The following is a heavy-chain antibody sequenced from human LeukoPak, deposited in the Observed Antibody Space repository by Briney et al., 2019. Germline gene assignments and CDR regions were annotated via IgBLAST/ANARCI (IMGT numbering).Heavy chain of an antibody. CDR2: ISGSGGST. V-gene: IGHV3-23*01. J-gene: IGHJ4*02. CDR1: GFTFSSYA. D-gene: IGHD1-26*01. CDR3: AKDIKKIVGATIVFDY. Sequence: GGSLRLSCAASGFTFSSYAMSWVRQAPGKGLEWVSAISGSGGSTYYADSVKGRFTISRDNSKNTLYLQMNSLKAEDTAVYYCAKDIKKIVGATIVFDYWGQGTLVTVSS.